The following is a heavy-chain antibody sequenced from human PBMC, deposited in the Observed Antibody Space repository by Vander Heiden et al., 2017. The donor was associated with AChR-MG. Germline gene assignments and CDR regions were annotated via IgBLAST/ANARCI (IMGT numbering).Heavy chain of an antibody. CDR3: ARTEYYYYYDSSGYRGRWFDP. D-gene: IGHD3-22*01. J-gene: IGHJ5*02. CDR1: GGTFSSYA. Sequence: QVQLVQSGAEVKKPGSSVKVSCKASGGTFSSYAISWVRQAPGQGLEWMGGIIPIFGTANYAQKFQGRVTITADESTSTAYMELSSLRSEDTAVYYCARTEYYYYYDSSGYRGRWFDPWGQGTLVTVSS. CDR2: IIPIFGTA. V-gene: IGHV1-69*01.